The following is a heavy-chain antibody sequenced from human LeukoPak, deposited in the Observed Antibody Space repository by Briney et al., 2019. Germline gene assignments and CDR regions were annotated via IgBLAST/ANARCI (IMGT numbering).Heavy chain of an antibody. CDR3: ARVALGRYTWFDP. D-gene: IGHD7-27*01. J-gene: IGHJ5*02. Sequence: PGGSLRRSCAASGFTVSSYGMHWVRQAPGNGLEGVAFIRYDGSNKFYADSVKARFTKSRDNSKNTVHQQMNSLRVEDTALYYCARVALGRYTWFDPWGQGNLVTVSS. V-gene: IGHV3-30*02. CDR2: IRYDGSNK. CDR1: GFTVSSYG.